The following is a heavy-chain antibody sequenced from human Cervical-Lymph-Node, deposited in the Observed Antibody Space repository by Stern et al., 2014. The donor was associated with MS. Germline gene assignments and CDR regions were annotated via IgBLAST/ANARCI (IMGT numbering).Heavy chain of an antibody. CDR3: ARVGYNSSDTVLQFDY. CDR2: ISSSRSGV. V-gene: IGHV3-48*01. D-gene: IGHD6-19*01. CDR1: GFTLSDYG. J-gene: IGHJ4*02. Sequence: EVQLVESGGGLVQPGGSLRLSCAASGFTLSDYGMNWVRQAPGKGLEWVSYISSSRSGVPYGDSVKGRFNISRGSAKNSLYLQMNSLRAEDPAVYYCARVGYNSSDTVLQFDYWGQGTLVTVSS.